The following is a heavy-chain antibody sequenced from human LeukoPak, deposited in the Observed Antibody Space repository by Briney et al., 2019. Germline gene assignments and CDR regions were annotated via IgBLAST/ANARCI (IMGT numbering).Heavy chain of an antibody. V-gene: IGHV4-59*08. CDR2: VYYSGST. CDR1: GASISNYY. Sequence: SETLSLTCTVSGASISNYYWSWIRQPPGKGLEWIGYVYYSGSTNYNPSLKSRVTISLDTSKTQLSLNLSSVTAADTAVYYCARHTYGSGKNWFDPWGQGTLVTVSS. J-gene: IGHJ5*02. D-gene: IGHD3-10*01. CDR3: ARHTYGSGKNWFDP.